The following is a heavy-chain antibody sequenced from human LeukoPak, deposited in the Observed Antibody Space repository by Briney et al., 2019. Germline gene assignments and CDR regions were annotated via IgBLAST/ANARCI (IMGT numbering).Heavy chain of an antibody. CDR3: ARDWSHSFDY. V-gene: IGHV4-39*02. CDR1: GASISINGYY. CDR2: IYYSGST. D-gene: IGHD3-3*01. J-gene: IGHJ4*02. Sequence: SETLSLTCTVSGASISINGYYWGWIRQPPGKGLEWIGSIYYSGSTYYSPSLKSHVAISVDTSKNQFSLRLSSVTAADTAVYYCARDWSHSFDYWGQGILVTVSS.